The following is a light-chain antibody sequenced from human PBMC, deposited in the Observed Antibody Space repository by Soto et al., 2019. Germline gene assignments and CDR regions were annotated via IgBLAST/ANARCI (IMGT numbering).Light chain of an antibody. Sequence: EIVMTQSPDTLSVSPGERVTLSCRASQSVSSNLAWYQQKPGQAHRLLIYGASTRATGIPARFSGSGSGTEFTLTISSLQSEDFAVYYCQQYNNWPPYNFGQGTKLEI. CDR1: QSVSSN. J-gene: IGKJ2*01. V-gene: IGKV3-15*01. CDR3: QQYNNWPPYN. CDR2: GAS.